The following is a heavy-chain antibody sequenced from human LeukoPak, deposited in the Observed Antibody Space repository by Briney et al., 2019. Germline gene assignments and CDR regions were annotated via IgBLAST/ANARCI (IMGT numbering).Heavy chain of an antibody. Sequence: SETLSLTCTVSGGSISSYYWSWIRQPPGKGLEWIGYIYYSGSTNYNPSLKSRVTISVDTSKNQFSLKLSSVTAADTAVYYCAREIPNSGSRFDYWGQGTLVTVSS. CDR1: GGSISSYY. CDR3: AREIPNSGSRFDY. J-gene: IGHJ4*02. D-gene: IGHD4-23*01. V-gene: IGHV4-59*01. CDR2: IYYSGST.